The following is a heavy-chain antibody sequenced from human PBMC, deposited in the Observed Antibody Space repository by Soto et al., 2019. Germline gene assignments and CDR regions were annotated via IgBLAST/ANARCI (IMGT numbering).Heavy chain of an antibody. Sequence: SETLSLTCTVSGGSVSSGSYYWSWIRQPPGKGLEWIGYIYYSGSTNYNPSPKSRVTISVDTSKNQFSLKLSSVTAADTAVYYCARDIVVVPAADGTQNYYYYGMDAWGQGTTVTVSS. CDR3: ARDIVVVPAADGTQNYYYYGMDA. D-gene: IGHD2-2*01. CDR1: GGSVSSGSYY. J-gene: IGHJ6*02. CDR2: IYYSGST. V-gene: IGHV4-61*01.